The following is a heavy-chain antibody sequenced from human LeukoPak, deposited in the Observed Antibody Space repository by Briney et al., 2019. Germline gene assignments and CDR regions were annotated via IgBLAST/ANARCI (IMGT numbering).Heavy chain of an antibody. CDR3: ERGGAYYYDSSGYFRQLDY. CDR1: GYTFTVYY. D-gene: IGHD3-22*01. CDR2: INPNSGGT. Sequence: ASVKVSCKASGYTFTVYYMHWVRQAPGQGLEWRGCINPNSGGTNYAQKFQGGVNMIRNTSISTAYMELSRLRCDDTDVYYCERGGAYYYDSSGYFRQLDYWGQGTLVTVSS. V-gene: IGHV1-2*02. J-gene: IGHJ4*02.